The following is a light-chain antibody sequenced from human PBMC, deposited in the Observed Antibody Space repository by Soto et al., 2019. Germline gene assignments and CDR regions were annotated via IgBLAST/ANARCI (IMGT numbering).Light chain of an antibody. CDR3: QQYGSSPRT. V-gene: IGKV3-20*01. CDR2: GAS. J-gene: IGKJ1*01. CDR1: QSVNTK. Sequence: VMTQSPATLSLSPGEGATLSCRASQSVNTKLVWYQQKPGQAPRLLIYGASSRATGIPDRFSGSGSGTDFTLTISRLEPEDFAVYYCQQYGSSPRTLGQGTKVDIK.